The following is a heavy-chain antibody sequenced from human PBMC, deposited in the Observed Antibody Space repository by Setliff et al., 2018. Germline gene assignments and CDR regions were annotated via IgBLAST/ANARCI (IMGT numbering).Heavy chain of an antibody. D-gene: IGHD1-26*01. J-gene: IGHJ4*02. Sequence: SETLSLTCAVYGGSFSGYYWSWIRQPPGKGLEWIGEINHSGSTNYNPSLKSRVTISIDKSRNQFSLNLNSVTAADTAVYYCARGGGYYLDLWGQGMLVTAPQ. CDR3: ARGGGYYLDL. CDR1: GGSFSGYY. CDR2: INHSGST. V-gene: IGHV4-34*01.